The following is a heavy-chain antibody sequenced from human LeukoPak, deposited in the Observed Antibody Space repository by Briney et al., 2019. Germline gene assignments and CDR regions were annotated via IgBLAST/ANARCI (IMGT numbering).Heavy chain of an antibody. J-gene: IGHJ6*03. CDR2: ISSSLDSNI. CDR1: GFTFNVYS. V-gene: IGHV3-48*01. D-gene: IGHD3-9*01. CDR3: ARGVRDILSGYYTDYYFYYMDV. Sequence: GGSLRLSCAASGFTFNVYSMNWVRQAPGKGLEWVSFISSSLDSNIYYADSVKGRFTISRDNAKNSLYLQMNSLRAEDTAVYYCARGVRDILSGYYTDYYFYYMDVWGKGTTVTVSS.